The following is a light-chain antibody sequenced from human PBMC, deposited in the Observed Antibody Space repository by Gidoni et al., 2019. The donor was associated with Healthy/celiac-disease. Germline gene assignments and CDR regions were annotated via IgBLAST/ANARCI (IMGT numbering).Light chain of an antibody. CDR2: DVS. CDR3: SSYTSSSTLV. V-gene: IGLV2-14*03. CDR1: SSDVRGYNY. Sequence: QSALTQPASVSGSPVKSITISCTGTSSDVRGYNYVSWYQHHPFKAPKLMIYDVSNRPSGVSNRFSGSKSGNTASLTISGLQAEDEADYYCSSYTSSSTLVFGTGTKVTVL. J-gene: IGLJ1*01.